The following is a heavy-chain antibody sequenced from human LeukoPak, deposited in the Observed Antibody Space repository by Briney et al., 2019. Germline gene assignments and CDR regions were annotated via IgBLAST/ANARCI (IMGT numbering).Heavy chain of an antibody. CDR3: ARVMSGIAAAGTYYYYMDV. CDR1: GHTFTSYY. V-gene: IGHV1-46*01. Sequence: ASVKVSCKASGHTFTSYYMHWVRQAPGQGLEWMGIINPSGGSTSYAQKFQGRVTMTRDMSTSTVYMELSSLRSEDTAVYYCARVMSGIAAAGTYYYYMDVWGKGTTVTVSS. J-gene: IGHJ6*03. D-gene: IGHD6-13*01. CDR2: INPSGGST.